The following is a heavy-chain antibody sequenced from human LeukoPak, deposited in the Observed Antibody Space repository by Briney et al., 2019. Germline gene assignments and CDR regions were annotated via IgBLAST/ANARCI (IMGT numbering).Heavy chain of an antibody. V-gene: IGHV4-39*07. D-gene: IGHD4-23*01. CDR1: SGSISSSSYY. Sequence: SETLSLTCTVSSGSISSSSYYWGWIRQPPGKGLEWIGSIYYSGSTNYNPSLKSRVTISVDTSKNQFSLKLSSVTAADTAVYYCARGNGGNSGDPSVEIDYWGQGTLVTVSS. J-gene: IGHJ4*02. CDR3: ARGNGGNSGDPSVEIDY. CDR2: IYYSGST.